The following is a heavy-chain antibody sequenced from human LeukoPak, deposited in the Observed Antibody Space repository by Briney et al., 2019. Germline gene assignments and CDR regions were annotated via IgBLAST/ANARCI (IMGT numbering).Heavy chain of an antibody. D-gene: IGHD5-18*01. V-gene: IGHV4-34*01. CDR1: GGSFSGYY. CDR3: AKEVETARVSNAFDI. CDR2: INHSGST. J-gene: IGHJ3*02. Sequence: SETLSLTCAVYGGSFSGYYWSWIRQPPGKGLEWIGEINHSGSTNYNPSLKSRVTISVDTSKNQFSLKLSSVTAADTAVYYWAKEVETARVSNAFDIWGKGKRATVSP.